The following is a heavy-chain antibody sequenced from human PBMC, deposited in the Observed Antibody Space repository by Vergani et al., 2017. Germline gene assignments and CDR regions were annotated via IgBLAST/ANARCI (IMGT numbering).Heavy chain of an antibody. Sequence: QVQLQESGPGLVKPSETLSLTCAVSGHSISSGYYWGWIRQPPGKGLEWIGSIYHSGSTYYNPSLKSRVTISVDTSKNQFSLKLSSVTAADTAVYYCARRKQGSLDYWGQGTLVTVSS. V-gene: IGHV4-38-2*01. CDR3: ARRKQGSLDY. CDR2: IYHSGST. D-gene: IGHD1/OR15-1a*01. J-gene: IGHJ4*02. CDR1: GHSISSGYY.